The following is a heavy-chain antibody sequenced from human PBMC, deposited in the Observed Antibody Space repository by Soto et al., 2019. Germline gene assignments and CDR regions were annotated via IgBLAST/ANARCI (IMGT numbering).Heavy chain of an antibody. CDR2: IHWNDDK. V-gene: IGHV2-5*01. Sequence: TLVNPTQTLTLTCSFSGFSLSVYGVRVIWFRQPPGETLEWLALIHWNDDKRYSPYLKSRLTITKDTSKNQVVLTLTNLDPLDTGTYFCAHTKDSSGFLNSWGQGILVTVSS. J-gene: IGHJ4*02. CDR1: GFSLSVYGVR. D-gene: IGHD3-22*01. CDR3: AHTKDSSGFLNS.